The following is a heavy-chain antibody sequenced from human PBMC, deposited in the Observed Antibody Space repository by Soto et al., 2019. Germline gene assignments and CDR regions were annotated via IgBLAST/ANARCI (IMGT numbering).Heavy chain of an antibody. J-gene: IGHJ6*02. V-gene: IGHV3-30-3*01. CDR2: ISYDGSNK. CDR1: GFTFSSYA. D-gene: IGHD5-12*01. CDR3: ARDCWNSGYDCYYGMDV. Sequence: GGSLRLSCAASGFTFSSYAMHWVRQAPGKGLEWVAVISYDGSNKYYADSVKGRFTISRDNSKNTLYLQMNSLRAEDTAVYYCARDCWNSGYDCYYGMDVWGQGTTVTVYS.